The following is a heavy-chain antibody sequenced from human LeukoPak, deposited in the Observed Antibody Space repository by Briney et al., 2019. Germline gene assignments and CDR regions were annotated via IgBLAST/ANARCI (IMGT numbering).Heavy chain of an antibody. CDR3: ARLGAVDY. J-gene: IGHJ4*02. V-gene: IGHV3-30-3*01. CDR2: ISYDGSNK. D-gene: IGHD6-19*01. Sequence: GRSLRLSCAASGFTFNTYAMHWVRQAPGKGLEWVAVISYDGSNKYYADSVKGRFTISRDNSKNTLYLQMNSLRAEDTAVYYCARLGAVDYWGQGTLVTVSS. CDR1: GFTFNTYA.